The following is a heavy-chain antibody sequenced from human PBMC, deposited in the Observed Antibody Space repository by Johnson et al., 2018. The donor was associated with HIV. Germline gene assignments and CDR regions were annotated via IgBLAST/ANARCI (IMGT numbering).Heavy chain of an antibody. CDR3: TTGPGSWELPDAFDI. D-gene: IGHD1-26*01. CDR1: GSNFDDYG. CDR2: IYWNGGRT. Sequence: VQLVESGGGVARPGGSLRLSCAASGSNFDDYGMSWVRQAPGKGLEWVAGIYWNGGRTGNADSVKGRFTISRDNAKNSLHRQMNSLKTEDTAVYYCTTGPGSWELPDAFDIWGQGTMVTVSS. V-gene: IGHV3-20*04. J-gene: IGHJ3*02.